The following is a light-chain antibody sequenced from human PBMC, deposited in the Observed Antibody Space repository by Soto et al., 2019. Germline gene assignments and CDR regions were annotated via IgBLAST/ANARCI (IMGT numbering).Light chain of an antibody. CDR3: QQYDAPVT. CDR2: GAT. V-gene: IGKV3-15*01. CDR1: QSVGSK. Sequence: EVVMTQSPATLSLSPGERATLSCRSSQSVGSKLAWYQQKTGQAPRLLIYGATTRATGVPARFSGGGSGTEFTLSISSLQSEDSAFYFCQQYDAPVTFGQGTKLDIK. J-gene: IGKJ2*01.